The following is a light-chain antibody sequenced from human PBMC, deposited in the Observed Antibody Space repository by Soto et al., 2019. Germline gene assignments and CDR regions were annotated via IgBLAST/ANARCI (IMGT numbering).Light chain of an antibody. J-gene: IGKJ4*01. Sequence: DLPMTQSPSSLSASVGDRVTITCRASQSIDNYLNWYQQKSGKAPQLLIYAASHLQSGVPSRFSGGGYGTDFILTISSLQPEDSAIYFFQQSITAPLTFGGGTKVEIK. CDR2: AAS. V-gene: IGKV1-39*01. CDR1: QSIDNY. CDR3: QQSITAPLT.